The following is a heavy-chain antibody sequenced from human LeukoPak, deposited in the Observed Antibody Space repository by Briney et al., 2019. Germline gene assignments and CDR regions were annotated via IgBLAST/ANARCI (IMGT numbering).Heavy chain of an antibody. CDR3: TREGGYDPFEY. Sequence: PGGSLRLSCAASGFTFSSYAMSWVRQAPGKGLVWVSRIDADGSSATYADSVKGRFTISRDNAKNTLCLQMNSLRAEDTAVYYCTREGGYDPFEYWGQGTLVTVSS. CDR2: IDADGSSA. V-gene: IGHV3-74*01. CDR1: GFTFSSYA. J-gene: IGHJ4*02. D-gene: IGHD5-12*01.